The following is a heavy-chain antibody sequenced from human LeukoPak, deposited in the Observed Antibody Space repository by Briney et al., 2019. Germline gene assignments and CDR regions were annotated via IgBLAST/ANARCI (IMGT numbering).Heavy chain of an antibody. J-gene: IGHJ4*02. CDR3: ARAIVGATVSIDY. CDR2: ISSYNGNT. D-gene: IGHD1-26*01. Sequence: GASVKVSCKASGYTFTGYYMHWVRQAPGQGLEWMGWISSYNGNTNYAQKLQGRVTMTTDTSTSTAYMELRSLRSDDTAVYYCARAIVGATVSIDYWGQGTLVTVSS. CDR1: GYTFTGYY. V-gene: IGHV1-18*04.